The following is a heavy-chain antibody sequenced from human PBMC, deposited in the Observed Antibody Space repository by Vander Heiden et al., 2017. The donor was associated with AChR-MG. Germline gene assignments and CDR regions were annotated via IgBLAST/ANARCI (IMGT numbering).Heavy chain of an antibody. CDR3: ARGRIFGVVIARVGFDP. V-gene: IGHV1-46*01. D-gene: IGHD3-3*01. CDR2: SNPSGGST. J-gene: IGHJ5*02. CDR1: GYTFTSYY. Sequence: QVQLVQSGAEVKKPGASVKVSCKASGYTFTSYYMHWVRQAPGQGLEWMGISNPSGGSTSYAQKFQGRVTMTRDTSTSTVYMELSSLRSEDTAVYYCARGRIFGVVIARVGFDPWGQGTLVTVSS.